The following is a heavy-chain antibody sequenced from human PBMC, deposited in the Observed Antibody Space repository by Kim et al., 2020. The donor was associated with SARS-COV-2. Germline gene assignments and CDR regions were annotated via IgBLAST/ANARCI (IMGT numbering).Heavy chain of an antibody. D-gene: IGHD2-2*01. CDR1: GGSISSSSYY. J-gene: IGHJ3*02. V-gene: IGHV4-39*01. CDR2: IYYSGST. CDR3: ARHYCSSTSCEGAFDI. Sequence: SETLSLTCTVSGGSISSSSYYWGWIRQPPGKGLEWIGSIYYSGSTYYNPSLKSRVTISVDTSKNQFSLKLSSVTAADTAVYYCARHYCSSTSCEGAFDIWGQGTMVTVSS.